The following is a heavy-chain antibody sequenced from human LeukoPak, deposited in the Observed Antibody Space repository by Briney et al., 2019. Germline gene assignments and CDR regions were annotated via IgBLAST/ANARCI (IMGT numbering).Heavy chain of an antibody. CDR2: IYSGGST. D-gene: IGHD2-2*01. Sequence: PGGSLRLSCAASGFSVSSDYMTWIRQAPGKGLEWVSVIYSGGSTYYADSVKGRFTISRDNSKNTLYLQMNNVRVEDTAVYFWARYHPALNYWGQGTLVTASS. CDR1: GFSVSSDY. J-gene: IGHJ4*02. CDR3: ARYHPALNY. V-gene: IGHV3-53*01.